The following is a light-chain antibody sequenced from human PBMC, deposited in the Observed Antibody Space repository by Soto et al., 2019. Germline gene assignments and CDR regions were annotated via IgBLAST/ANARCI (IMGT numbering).Light chain of an antibody. Sequence: AQAPCTPSVSPGGRATLSCKASQTINRNLAWYQQKPGQAPRLLIYGASTRATGIPARFSGSGSGTEFTLTISSLQSEDFAVYYCQQYHKWPITFGQGTRLEIK. CDR2: GAS. J-gene: IGKJ5*01. CDR3: QQYHKWPIT. V-gene: IGKV3-15*01. CDR1: QTINRN.